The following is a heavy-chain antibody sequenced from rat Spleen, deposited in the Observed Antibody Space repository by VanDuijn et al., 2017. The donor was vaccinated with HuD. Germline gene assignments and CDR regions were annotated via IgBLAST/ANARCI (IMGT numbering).Heavy chain of an antibody. Sequence: EVQLVETGGGLVQPGRSLKLSCVASGFTFSDYIMAWVRQAPKKGLEWVATIRYDGGSTYYRDSVKGRFTISRDNAKSTLYLQMDSLRSEDTATYYCARHEGNSGYYFDYWGQGVMVTVSS. CDR2: IRYDGGST. D-gene: IGHD4-3*01. CDR3: ARHEGNSGYYFDY. J-gene: IGHJ2*01. CDR1: GFTFSDYI. V-gene: IGHV5-7*01.